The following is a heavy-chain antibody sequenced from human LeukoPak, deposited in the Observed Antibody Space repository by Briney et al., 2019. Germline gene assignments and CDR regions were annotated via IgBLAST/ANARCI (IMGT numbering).Heavy chain of an antibody. CDR2: IYHSGST. D-gene: IGHD3-3*01. Sequence: PSETLSLTCAVSGYSISSGYYWGWIRQPPGKGLEWIGSIYHSGSTYYNPSLKSRVTISVDTSKNLFSLKLSSVTAADTAVYYCARRYDFWSGYYLGWGQGTLVTVSS. V-gene: IGHV4-38-2*01. CDR3: ARRYDFWSGYYLG. J-gene: IGHJ4*02. CDR1: GYSISSGYY.